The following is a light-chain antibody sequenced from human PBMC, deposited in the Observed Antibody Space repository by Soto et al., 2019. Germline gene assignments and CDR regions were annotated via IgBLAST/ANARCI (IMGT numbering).Light chain of an antibody. CDR1: ISDVGGYNY. J-gene: IGLJ1*01. CDR3: SSYTSTSTRV. Sequence: QSALTQPAFVSGSPVQSITISCTGTISDVGGYNYVSWYQHPPGKAPKLMIAEVSNRPSGVSNRFSGSKSGNTASLTISGLQAEDEADYYCSSYTSTSTRVFGTGTKVTVL. V-gene: IGLV2-14*01. CDR2: EVS.